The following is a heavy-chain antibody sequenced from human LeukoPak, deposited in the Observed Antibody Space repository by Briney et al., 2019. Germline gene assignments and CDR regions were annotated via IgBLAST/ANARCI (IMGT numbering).Heavy chain of an antibody. CDR1: GGSISTYY. J-gene: IGHJ5*02. CDR2: IYYSGHT. CDR3: ARDRSLDGYTFFDP. V-gene: IGHV4-59*01. Sequence: PSETLSLTCTVSGGSISTYYWSWIRQPPGKGLEWIGQIYYSGHTTYNPSLKSRVTISVDTSKTQFSLRLSSVTAADTAVYYCARDRSLDGYTFFDPWGQGTLVTVSS. D-gene: IGHD5-24*01.